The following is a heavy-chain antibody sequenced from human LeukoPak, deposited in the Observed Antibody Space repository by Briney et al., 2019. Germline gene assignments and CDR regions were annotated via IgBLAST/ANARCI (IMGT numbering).Heavy chain of an antibody. Sequence: SETLSLTCAVYGGSFSGYYWSWIRQPPGKGLEWIGETNHSGSTNYNPSLKSRVTISVDTSKNQFSLKLSSVTAADTAVYYCARHGYSYGYNFDYWGQGTLVTVSS. J-gene: IGHJ4*02. D-gene: IGHD5-18*01. CDR3: ARHGYSYGYNFDY. V-gene: IGHV4-34*01. CDR2: TNHSGST. CDR1: GGSFSGYY.